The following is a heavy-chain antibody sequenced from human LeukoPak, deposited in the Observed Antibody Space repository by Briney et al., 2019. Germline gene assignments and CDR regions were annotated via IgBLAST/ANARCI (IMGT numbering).Heavy chain of an antibody. J-gene: IGHJ5*02. CDR2: IYTSGST. V-gene: IGHV4-61*02. CDR3: ARGPHSSSLRNWFDP. CDR1: RGSISSGSYY. Sequence: PSRTLSLTCTVSRGSISSGSYYWSWIRQPAGKGLEWIGRIYTSGSTNYNPSLKSRVTISVDTSKNQFSLKLSSVTAADTAVYYCARGPHSSSLRNWFDPWGQGTLVTVSS. D-gene: IGHD6-6*01.